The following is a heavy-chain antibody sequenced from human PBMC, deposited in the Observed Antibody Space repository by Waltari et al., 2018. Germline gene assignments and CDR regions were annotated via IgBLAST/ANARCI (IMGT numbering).Heavy chain of an antibody. CDR2: VDPEDGET. CDR1: GYTFTDYY. V-gene: IGHV1-69-2*01. D-gene: IGHD7-27*01. CDR3: ARVLSTVQLGIFAY. J-gene: IGHJ4*02. Sequence: EVQLVQSGAEVKKPGATVKISCKASGYTFTDYYMHWVQQAPGKGLEWMGRVDPEDGETKYAEKFQGRVTITADTSTDTAYMELSSLRSEDTAVYYCARVLSTVQLGIFAYWGQGTLVTVSS.